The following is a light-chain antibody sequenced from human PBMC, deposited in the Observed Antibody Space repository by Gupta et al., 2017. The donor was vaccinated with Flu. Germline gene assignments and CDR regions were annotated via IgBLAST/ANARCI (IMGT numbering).Light chain of an antibody. CDR3: CSYGGSKF. J-gene: IGLJ2*01. CDR2: EVN. Sequence: TGTIRDVYYYNYVYLNQQHPAKTPKLIIYEVNKRPSEVPYRFTGSKSGNTASLTVSGLLADDEADYYCCSYGGSKFFGGGTKLTVL. V-gene: IGLV2-8*01. CDR1: IRDVYYYNY.